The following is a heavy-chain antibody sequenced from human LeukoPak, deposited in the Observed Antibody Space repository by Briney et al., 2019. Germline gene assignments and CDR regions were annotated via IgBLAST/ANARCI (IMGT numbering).Heavy chain of an antibody. CDR2: IQYDGNTI. CDR3: ARDGCSVTSCWTWWGYFDY. J-gene: IGHJ4*02. Sequence: PGGSLRLSCVASGFTYSHNGMHWVRQAPGKGLEWVAFIQYDGNTIFYADSVKGRFTIPRDNSKNTLYLQMNSLRTEDTAVYYCARDGCSVTSCWTWWGYFDYWGQGTLVTVSS. D-gene: IGHD2-2*01. CDR1: GFTYSHNG. V-gene: IGHV3-30*02.